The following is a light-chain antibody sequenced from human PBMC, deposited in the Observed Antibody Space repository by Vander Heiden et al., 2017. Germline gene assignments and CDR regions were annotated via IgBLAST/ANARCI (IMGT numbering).Light chain of an antibody. V-gene: IGKV1-39*01. CDR2: SAS. CDR1: QSVISY. Sequence: DIQMTQSPSSLSASIGDRVTITCRASQSVISYLNWYQQKPGKAPKLLIYSASNLQSGVPSRFSGSGSGTDFTLTISRLQPEDFATYFWQQSHIPRTFGQGTKVEIK. J-gene: IGKJ1*01. CDR3: QQSHIPRT.